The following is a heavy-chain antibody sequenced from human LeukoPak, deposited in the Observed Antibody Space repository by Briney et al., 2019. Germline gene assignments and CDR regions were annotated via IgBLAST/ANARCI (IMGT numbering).Heavy chain of an antibody. J-gene: IGHJ4*02. CDR1: GYSFSYYW. Sequence: ESLKISCXGSGYSFSYYWIGWVRQMTGKGLEWMGIIHPGDSDTRYSPSFQGQVTISVDESINTAYLQWSSLEASDTAMYYCARQYGRPFDYWGQGTLVTVSS. V-gene: IGHV5-51*01. CDR3: ARQYGRPFDY. CDR2: IHPGDSDT. D-gene: IGHD4-17*01.